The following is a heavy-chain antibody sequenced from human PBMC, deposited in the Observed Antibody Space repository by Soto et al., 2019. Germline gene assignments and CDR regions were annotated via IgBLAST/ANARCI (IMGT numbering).Heavy chain of an antibody. CDR1: GFTFSSYA. J-gene: IGHJ4*02. Sequence: EVQLLESGGGLVQPGGSLRLSCAASGFTFSSYAMSWVRQAPGKGLEWVSAISGSGGSTYYADSVKGRFTISRDNSKNTLYMQMNSLRAEHTAVYYCAKILYYGSGSFPSDYWGQGTLVTVSS. CDR3: AKILYYGSGSFPSDY. D-gene: IGHD3-10*01. CDR2: ISGSGGST. V-gene: IGHV3-23*01.